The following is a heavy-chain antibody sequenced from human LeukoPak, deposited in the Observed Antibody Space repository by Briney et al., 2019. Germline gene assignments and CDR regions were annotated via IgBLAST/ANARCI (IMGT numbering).Heavy chain of an antibody. J-gene: IGHJ6*03. CDR1: GFTFSRYW. CDR2: IKQDGSEK. CDR3: ARDPYSGGYGDYYYYYMDV. Sequence: GGSLRLSCAASGFTFSRYWMSWVRQAPGKGPEWVANIKQDGSEKYYVDSVRGRFTISRDNARTSLYLQINSLRAEDTAVYYCARDPYSGGYGDYYYYYMDVWGKGTTVTISS. V-gene: IGHV3-7*01. D-gene: IGHD1-26*01.